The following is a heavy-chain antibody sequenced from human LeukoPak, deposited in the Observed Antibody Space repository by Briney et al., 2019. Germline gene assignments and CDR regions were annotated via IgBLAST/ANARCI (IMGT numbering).Heavy chain of an antibody. V-gene: IGHV3-74*01. CDR1: GFTFSSYW. D-gene: IGHD1-1*01. CDR2: INSDGSST. CDR3: ARDHPALQPFDY. Sequence: GGSLRLSCAASGFTFSSYWMHWARQAPGKGLVWVSRINSDGSSTSYADSVKGRFTISRDNAKNTLYLQMNSLRAEDTAVYYCARDHPALQPFDYWGQGTLVTVSS. J-gene: IGHJ4*02.